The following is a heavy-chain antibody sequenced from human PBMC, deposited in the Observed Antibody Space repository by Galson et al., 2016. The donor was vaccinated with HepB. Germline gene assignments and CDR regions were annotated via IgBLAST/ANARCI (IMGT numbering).Heavy chain of an antibody. D-gene: IGHD3-3*01. CDR3: ARYSIGAPPDY. CDR2: INWDDAK. CDR1: GFSLSTIGMF. V-gene: IGHV2-70*01. J-gene: IGHJ4*02. Sequence: PALVKPTQTLTLTCTFSGFSLSTIGMFVSWIRQPPGKALEWLALINWDDAKSYSTSLKTRLTISKDTSKNQVVLTMTNMDPVDTATYYCARYSIGAPPDYWGQGTLVTVSS.